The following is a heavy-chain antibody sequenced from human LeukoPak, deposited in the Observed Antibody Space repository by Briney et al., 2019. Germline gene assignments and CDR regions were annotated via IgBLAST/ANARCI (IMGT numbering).Heavy chain of an antibody. CDR2: ISNSGSTI. CDR3: ATMPGYFDS. D-gene: IGHD2-2*01. V-gene: IGHV3-48*03. J-gene: IGHJ4*02. CDR1: GFTFSSYE. Sequence: GGSLRLSCAASGFTFSSYEMNWVRQAPGKGLEWVSYISNSGSTIYYADSAKGRFTVSRDNVKNSLYLQMNSLRAEDTAVHYCATMPGYFDSWGQGTLVTVSS.